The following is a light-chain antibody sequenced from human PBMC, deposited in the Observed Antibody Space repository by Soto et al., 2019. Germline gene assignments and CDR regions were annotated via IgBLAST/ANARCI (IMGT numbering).Light chain of an antibody. CDR3: QQYDNLPLT. Sequence: ENEMTQSPATLSVNPGEGATLYCRASQSVSSKLAWYQQKPGQAPRLLIYGASTRATGIPARFSGSGSGTEFTLTINSLQSEDFAVYFCQQYDNLPLTFAPGTKVDIK. CDR2: GAS. CDR1: QSVSSK. V-gene: IGKV3-15*01. J-gene: IGKJ3*01.